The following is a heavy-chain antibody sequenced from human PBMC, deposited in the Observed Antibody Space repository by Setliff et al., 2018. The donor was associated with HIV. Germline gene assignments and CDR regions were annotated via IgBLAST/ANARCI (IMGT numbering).Heavy chain of an antibody. CDR3: TTPLFYYDTSTTWDY. V-gene: IGHV3-73*01. Sequence: QAGGSLRLSCAASGFTLSSYSMNWVRQAPGKGLEWVGRILNKNNDYATAYAVSVKGKFTISRDDSKNTAYLQMNSLTAEDTAVYYCTTPLFYYDTSTTWDYWGQGTLVTVSS. CDR1: GFTLSSYS. CDR2: ILNKNNDYAT. D-gene: IGHD3-22*01. J-gene: IGHJ4*02.